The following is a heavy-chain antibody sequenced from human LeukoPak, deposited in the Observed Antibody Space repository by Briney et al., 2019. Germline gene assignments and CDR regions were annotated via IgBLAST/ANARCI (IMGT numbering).Heavy chain of an antibody. Sequence: PGGSLRLSCAASGFIFSTYAMNWVRQAPGKGLEWISGVSNSGVSTNYAASVKGRFTISSDNSKNMLYLQMNGLRAEDTAVYYCAKDWNPSPNWFGPWGQGTLVIVSS. CDR2: VSNSGVST. CDR1: GFIFSTYA. CDR3: AKDWNPSPNWFGP. D-gene: IGHD1-1*01. J-gene: IGHJ5*02. V-gene: IGHV3-23*01.